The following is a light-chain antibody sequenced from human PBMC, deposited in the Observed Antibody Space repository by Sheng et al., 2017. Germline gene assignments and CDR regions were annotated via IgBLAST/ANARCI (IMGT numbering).Light chain of an antibody. J-gene: IGKJ2*01. CDR2: DAS. V-gene: IGKV1-33*01. Sequence: DIQMTQSPSSLSASVGYRVTITCQASQHISNYLSWYQQKPGKAPKLLIYDASILETGVPSRFSGGGAGTDFTFSITSLQPEDIATYYCQHYDDLPYTFGQGTKLEIK. CDR3: QHYDDLPYT. CDR1: QHISNY.